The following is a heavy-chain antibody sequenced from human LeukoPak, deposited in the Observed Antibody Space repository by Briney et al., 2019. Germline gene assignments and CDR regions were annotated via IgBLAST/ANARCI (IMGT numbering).Heavy chain of an antibody. CDR1: GFTFSSYG. Sequence: GGSLRLSCAASGFTFSSYGMSWVRQAPGKGLEWVSAISGSGGSTYYADSVKGRFTISRDNAKNSLYLQMNSLRAEDTAVYYCARDSGDYMDVWGKGTTVTVSS. J-gene: IGHJ6*03. CDR3: ARDSGDYMDV. CDR2: ISGSGGST. V-gene: IGHV3-23*01.